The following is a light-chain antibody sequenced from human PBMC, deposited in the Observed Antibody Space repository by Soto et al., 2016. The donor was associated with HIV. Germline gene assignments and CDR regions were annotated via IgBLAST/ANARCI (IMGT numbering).Light chain of an antibody. J-gene: IGKJ1*01. CDR2: KAS. Sequence: DIQMTQSPSTLSASVGDRVTITCRASQSISNWLAWYQQKPGKAPKLLIYKASSLETGVPSRFSGGGSGTDFTLTISSLQPEDFATYYCLQDYNYPRTFGQGTKVEIK. V-gene: IGKV1-5*03. CDR1: QSISNW. CDR3: LQDYNYPRT.